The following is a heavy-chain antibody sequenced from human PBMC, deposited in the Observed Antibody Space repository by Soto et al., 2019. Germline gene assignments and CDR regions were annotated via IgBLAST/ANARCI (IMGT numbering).Heavy chain of an antibody. D-gene: IGHD4-17*01. V-gene: IGHV3-30-3*01. Sequence: QVQLVESGGGVVQPGRSLRLSCAASGFTFSSYAMHWVRQAPGKGLEWVAVISYDGSNKYYADSVKGRFTISRDNSQNALYLQMNSLRAEDTAVYYCARARTTVATKDAFDIWGQGTMVTVSS. CDR2: ISYDGSNK. CDR3: ARARTTVATKDAFDI. CDR1: GFTFSSYA. J-gene: IGHJ3*02.